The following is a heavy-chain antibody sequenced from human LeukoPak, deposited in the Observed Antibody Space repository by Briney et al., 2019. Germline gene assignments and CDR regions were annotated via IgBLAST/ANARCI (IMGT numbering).Heavy chain of an antibody. V-gene: IGHV3-13*01. J-gene: IGHJ3*02. CDR1: GFTFSSYD. Sequence: GGSLRLSCAASGFTFSSYDMHWVRQATGKGLEWVSAIGTAGDTYYPGSVKGRFTISRENAKNSLYLQMNSLRAGDTAVYYCARGTHDYGLDDAFDIWGQGTMVTVSS. CDR2: IGTAGDT. CDR3: ARGTHDYGLDDAFDI. D-gene: IGHD4-17*01.